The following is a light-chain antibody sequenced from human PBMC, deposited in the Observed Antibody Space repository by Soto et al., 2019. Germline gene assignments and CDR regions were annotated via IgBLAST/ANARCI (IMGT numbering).Light chain of an antibody. CDR3: QQYSSAWT. Sequence: DIQMTQSPSTLSASVGDRVTITCRASQSISIWLAWYQQKPGKAPKLLIYTASNLESGVPSRLSGSGSGTEFTLTINSLQPDDFATYYCQQYSSAWTFGQGTKVDIK. CDR1: QSISIW. CDR2: TAS. V-gene: IGKV1-5*03. J-gene: IGKJ1*01.